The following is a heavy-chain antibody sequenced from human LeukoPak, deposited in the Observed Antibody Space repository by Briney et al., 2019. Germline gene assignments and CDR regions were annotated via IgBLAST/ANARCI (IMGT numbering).Heavy chain of an antibody. CDR1: GYTFTSYG. J-gene: IGHJ6*03. D-gene: IGHD2-2*01. CDR3: AREIVVPAAIISYYMDV. CDR2: ISAYNGNT. Sequence: GASVKVSCKASGYTFTSYGISWVRQAPGQGLEWMGWISAYNGNTNYAQKLQGRVTMTTDTSTSTAYMELRSLRSDDTAVYYCAREIVVPAAIISYYMDVWGKGTTVTVSS. V-gene: IGHV1-18*01.